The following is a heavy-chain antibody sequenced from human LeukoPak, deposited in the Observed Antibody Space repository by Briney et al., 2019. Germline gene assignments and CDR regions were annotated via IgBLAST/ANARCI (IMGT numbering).Heavy chain of an antibody. CDR3: ARTVENYFDY. J-gene: IGHJ4*02. Sequence: SQTLSLTCTVSGGSISSGAYYWSWIRLHPGKGLEWIGYIYYSGSTYYNPSLKSRLTISVDTSKNQFSLKLSSVTAADTAVYYCARTVENYFDYWGQGTLVTVSS. V-gene: IGHV4-31*03. CDR2: IYYSGST. D-gene: IGHD6-19*01. CDR1: GGSISSGAYY.